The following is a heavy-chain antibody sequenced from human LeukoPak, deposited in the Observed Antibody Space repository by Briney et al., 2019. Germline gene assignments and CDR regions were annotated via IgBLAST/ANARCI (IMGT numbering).Heavy chain of an antibody. J-gene: IGHJ3*02. CDR2: ISSSGSDI. CDR3: ELFRTIDAFDI. D-gene: IGHD4-23*01. V-gene: IGHV3-48*03. Sequence: PGGCLRLSCAASGFTFSNYEMHWVRQAPGKGLEWVSYISSSGSDIYYADSVKGRFTISRDNAKNSLYLHMNSLRAEDTAVYYCELFRTIDAFDIWGQGTMVTVSS. CDR1: GFTFSNYE.